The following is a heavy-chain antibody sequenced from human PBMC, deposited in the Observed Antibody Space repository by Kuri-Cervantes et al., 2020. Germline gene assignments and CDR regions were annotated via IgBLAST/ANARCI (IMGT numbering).Heavy chain of an antibody. Sequence: LSLTCAASGFTFNSYAMTWVRQALGKALEWVSGINNSGDVTHYADSVKGRFTISRDNSKNTLYLQMNSLRAEDTAVYYCAKKPDGSGWYRWGQGTLVTVSS. CDR2: INNSGDVT. CDR1: GFTFNSYA. CDR3: AKKPDGSGWYR. D-gene: IGHD6-19*01. V-gene: IGHV3-23*01. J-gene: IGHJ5*02.